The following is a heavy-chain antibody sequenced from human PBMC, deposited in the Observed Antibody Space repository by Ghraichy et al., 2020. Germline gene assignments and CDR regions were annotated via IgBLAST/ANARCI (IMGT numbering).Heavy chain of an antibody. J-gene: IGHJ4*02. D-gene: IGHD3-22*01. CDR3: ARGYYYDSSGYRIGEDY. V-gene: IGHV4-31*03. CDR1: GGSISSGGYY. Sequence: SETLSLTCTVSGGSISSGGYYWSWIRQHPGKGLEWIGYIYYSGSTYYNPSLKSRVTISVDTSKNQFSLKLSSVTAADTAVYYCARGYYYDSSGYRIGEDYWGQGTLVTVSS. CDR2: IYYSGST.